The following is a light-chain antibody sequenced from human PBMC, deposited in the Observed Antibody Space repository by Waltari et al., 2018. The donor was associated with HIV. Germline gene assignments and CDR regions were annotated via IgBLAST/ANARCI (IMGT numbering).Light chain of an antibody. CDR3: AAWDDSLSGPV. CDR1: GTKIGGNS. CDR2: RKN. Sequence: QSIITEPPSTPGTRGQRVTSSRSGGGTKIGGNSVSWYQLHLGTSPILLIYRKNQRPSGVPDRFSGSKSATSASLAIGGLRSDDEADYYWAAWDDSLSGPVFGGGTKLTVL. J-gene: IGLJ3*02. V-gene: IGLV1-47*01.